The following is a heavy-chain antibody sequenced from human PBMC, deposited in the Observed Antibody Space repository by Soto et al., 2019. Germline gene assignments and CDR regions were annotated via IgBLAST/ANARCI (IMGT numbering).Heavy chain of an antibody. CDR2: IYHSGST. V-gene: IGHV4-4*02. Sequence: QVQLQESGPGLVKPSGTLSLTCAVSGGSISSSNWWSWVRQPPGKGLEWIGEIYHSGSTNYNPSLNSPVTISVDKSKNQFSLKLSSVTAADTAVYYCARVTGHYYYRMDVWGQGTTVTVSS. D-gene: IGHD3-10*01. CDR1: GGSISSSNW. J-gene: IGHJ6*02. CDR3: ARVTGHYYYRMDV.